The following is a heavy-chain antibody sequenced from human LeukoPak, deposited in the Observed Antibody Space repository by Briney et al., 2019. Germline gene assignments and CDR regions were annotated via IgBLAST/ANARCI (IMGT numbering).Heavy chain of an antibody. V-gene: IGHV1-18*01. J-gene: IGHJ3*02. Sequence: ASVKVSCKASGYTFTIYGISWVRQAPGQGLEWMGWISAYNGNTNYAQKLQGRVTMTTDTSTSTAYMELRSLRSDDTAVYYCTVVVVAAKAFDIWGQGTMVTVSS. CDR3: TVVVVAAKAFDI. CDR1: GYTFTIYG. D-gene: IGHD2-15*01. CDR2: ISAYNGNT.